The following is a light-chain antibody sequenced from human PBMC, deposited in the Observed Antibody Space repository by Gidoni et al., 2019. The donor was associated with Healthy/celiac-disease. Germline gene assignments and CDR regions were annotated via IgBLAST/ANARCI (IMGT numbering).Light chain of an antibody. V-gene: IGKV1-39*01. Sequence: DIQLTQSPSSLSASVGDRATITCRASQSISSYLNGYQQKPGNAPKLLIYAASSLQSGVPSRFSGRGSGTEFTLTISSLQPEDFATYYWQQSYSTPVTFGQGTKLEIK. CDR2: AAS. CDR3: QQSYSTPVT. J-gene: IGKJ2*01. CDR1: QSISSY.